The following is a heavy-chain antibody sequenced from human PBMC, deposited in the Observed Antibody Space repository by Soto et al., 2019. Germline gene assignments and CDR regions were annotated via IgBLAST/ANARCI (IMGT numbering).Heavy chain of an antibody. CDR2: INPNSGAT. J-gene: IGHJ4*02. Sequence: QVQLVQSGAEVKKPGASVRVSCKASGYTFTDYYIHWVRQAPGQSLEWMGWINPNSGATNSPQKFQGRVTMTRDSSISTAYMELRSLRSDDTAVSDGVRVGRHGHTIGWPYLHWGQGTLVTVSS. V-gene: IGHV1-2*02. CDR1: GYTFTDYY. CDR3: VRVGRHGHTIGWPYLH. D-gene: IGHD6-19*01.